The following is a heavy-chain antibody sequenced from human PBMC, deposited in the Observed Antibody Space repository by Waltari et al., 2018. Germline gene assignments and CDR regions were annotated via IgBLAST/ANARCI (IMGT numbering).Heavy chain of an antibody. J-gene: IGHJ3*02. CDR2: IIPIFGTA. D-gene: IGHD3-3*01. V-gene: IGHV1-69*01. Sequence: QVQLVQSGAEVKKPGSSVKVSCKASGGTFSSYAISWVRQAPGQGLEWMGGIIPIFGTANYAQKFQGRVTITADESTSTAYMELSSLRSEDTAVYYCARDQGGVVLRFLEWAFDIWGQGTMVTVSS. CDR1: GGTFSSYA. CDR3: ARDQGGVVLRFLEWAFDI.